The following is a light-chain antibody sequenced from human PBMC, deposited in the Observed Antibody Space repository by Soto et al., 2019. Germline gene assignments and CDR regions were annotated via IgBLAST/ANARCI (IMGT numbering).Light chain of an antibody. CDR2: KAS. CDR1: QSISSW. CDR3: QQYNSYWT. J-gene: IGKJ1*01. Sequence: DIQMTQSPSTLSASVGDRVTITCRASQSISSWLAWYQQKPGKAPKLLIYKASSLESGVPSRFSGSGSGTDSTLTISSLQPDYFATYYCQQYNSYWTFGQGTKVEIK. V-gene: IGKV1-5*03.